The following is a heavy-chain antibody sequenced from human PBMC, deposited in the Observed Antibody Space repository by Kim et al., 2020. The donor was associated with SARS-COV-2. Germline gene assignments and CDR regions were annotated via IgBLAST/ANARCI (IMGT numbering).Heavy chain of an antibody. Sequence: GGSLRLSCAASGFTFSNAWMSWVRQAPGKGLEWVGRIKSKTDGGTTDYAAPVKGRFTISRDDSKNTLYLQMNSLKTEDTAVYYCTTDRSTLLLRSAGNWFDSWGQGTLVTVSS. D-gene: IGHD3-22*01. CDR3: TTDRSTLLLRSAGNWFDS. CDR1: GFTFSNAW. CDR2: IKSKTDGGTT. V-gene: IGHV3-15*01. J-gene: IGHJ5*01.